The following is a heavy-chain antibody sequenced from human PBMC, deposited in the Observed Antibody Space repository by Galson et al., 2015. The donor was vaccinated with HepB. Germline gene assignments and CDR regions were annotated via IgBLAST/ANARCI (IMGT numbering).Heavy chain of an antibody. CDR2: IIPLFDIT. J-gene: IGHJ6*02. CDR1: GGTFSNYA. CDR3: ARGDIVVRTTTMPPYYGIDV. Sequence: SVKVSCKASGGTFSNYAISWVRQAPGQGLEWMGGIIPLFDITNYAQNFQDRVTLSADESTSTVYMELSSLRFEDTAMYYCARGDIVVRTTTMPPYYGIDVWGQGTTVTVSS. D-gene: IGHD2-15*01. V-gene: IGHV1-69*13.